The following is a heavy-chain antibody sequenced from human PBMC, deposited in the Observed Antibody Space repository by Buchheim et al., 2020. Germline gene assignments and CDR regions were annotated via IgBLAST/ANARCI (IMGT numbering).Heavy chain of an antibody. CDR2: IRSKANSYAT. CDR3: RADSITFGGVIGYFDY. CDR1: GFTFSGSA. D-gene: IGHD3-16*02. V-gene: IGHV3-73*02. Sequence: EVQLVESGGGLVQPGGSLKLSCAASGFTFSGSAMHWVRQASGKGLEWVGRIRSKANSYATADAASGKGRVTISRDDSKNKAYLQMNSLKTEDTAVYYCRADSITFGGVIGYFDYWGQGTL. J-gene: IGHJ4*02.